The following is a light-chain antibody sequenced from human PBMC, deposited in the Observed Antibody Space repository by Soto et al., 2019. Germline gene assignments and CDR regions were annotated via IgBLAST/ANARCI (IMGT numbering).Light chain of an antibody. V-gene: IGKV3D-20*02. CDR1: QSVSSSY. J-gene: IGKJ5*01. CDR3: QQRNSWPPVT. Sequence: EIVLTQSPGTLSLSPGERATLSCRASQSVSSSYLAWYQQKPGQAPRLRIYGASSRATGIPDRFSGSGSGTDFALTISRLEPEDSAVYYCQQRNSWPPVTFGHGTRLEIK. CDR2: GAS.